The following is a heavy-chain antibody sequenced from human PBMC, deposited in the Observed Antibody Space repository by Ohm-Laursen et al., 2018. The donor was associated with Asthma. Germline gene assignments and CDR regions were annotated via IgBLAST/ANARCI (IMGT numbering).Heavy chain of an antibody. CDR1: GFTFSSYS. V-gene: IGHV3-48*02. CDR3: ARDLGFGINGIVVVTAA. J-gene: IGHJ5*02. Sequence: SLRLSCTASGFTFSSYSMNWVRQAPGKGLEWVSYISSSSSTIYYADSVKGRFTISRDNAKNSLYLQMNSLRDEDTAVYYCARDLGFGINGIVVVTAAWGQGTLVTVSS. D-gene: IGHD2-21*02. CDR2: ISSSSSTI.